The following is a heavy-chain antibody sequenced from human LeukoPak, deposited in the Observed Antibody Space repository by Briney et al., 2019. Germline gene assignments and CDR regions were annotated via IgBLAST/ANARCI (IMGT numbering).Heavy chain of an antibody. CDR2: IYYSGST. Sequence: PSETLSLTCAVYGGSFSGYYWGWIRQPPGKGLEWIGSIYYSGSTYYNPSLKSRVTISVDTSKNQFSLKLSSVTAADTAVYYCASTPKPYGSGSYWYGAAFDYWGQGTLVTVSS. CDR1: GGSFSGYY. CDR3: ASTPKPYGSGSYWYGAAFDY. J-gene: IGHJ4*02. V-gene: IGHV4-34*01. D-gene: IGHD3-10*01.